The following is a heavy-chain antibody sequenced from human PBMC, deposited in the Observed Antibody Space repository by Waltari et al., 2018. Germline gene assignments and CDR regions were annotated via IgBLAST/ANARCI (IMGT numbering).Heavy chain of an antibody. CDR3: ARGYGDYVGWFDP. Sequence: QVQLQESGPVLVKPSETLSLTCTVSCGSISSYYWIWIRQPPGKGLEWIGYIYYSGSTNYNPSLKSRVTISVDTSKNQFSLKLSSVTAADTAVYYCARGYGDYVGWFDPWGQGTLVTVSS. CDR1: CGSISSYY. CDR2: IYYSGST. V-gene: IGHV4-59*01. J-gene: IGHJ5*02. D-gene: IGHD4-17*01.